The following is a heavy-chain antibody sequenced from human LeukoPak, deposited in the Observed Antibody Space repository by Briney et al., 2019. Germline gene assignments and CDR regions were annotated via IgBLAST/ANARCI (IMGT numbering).Heavy chain of an antibody. CDR3: ARDRPSSYDILTGYHYWFDP. V-gene: IGHV1-18*01. CDR1: GYTFTSYG. CDR2: ISAYNGNT. Sequence: GASVKVSCKASGYTFTSYGIRWVRQAPGQGLEWMGWISAYNGNTNYAQKLQGRVTMTTDTSTSTAYMELRSLRSDDTAVYYCARDRPSSYDILTGYHYWFDPWGQGTLVTVSS. D-gene: IGHD3-9*01. J-gene: IGHJ5*02.